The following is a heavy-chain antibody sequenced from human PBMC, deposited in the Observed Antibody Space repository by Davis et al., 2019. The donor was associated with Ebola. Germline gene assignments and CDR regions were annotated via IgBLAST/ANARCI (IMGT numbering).Heavy chain of an antibody. CDR1: GFTFSSYA. V-gene: IGHV3-23*01. J-gene: IGHJ4*02. CDR2: IVGSGGRT. CDR3: AKWAYDSGWGYFDY. Sequence: GESLKISCAASGFTFSSYAMTWVRQAPGKGLEWVSGIVGSGGRTYYADSLKGRFTISRDNFKNTLYLQMNSLRAEDTAVYYCAKWAYDSGWGYFDYWGQGTLVTVSS. D-gene: IGHD3-22*01.